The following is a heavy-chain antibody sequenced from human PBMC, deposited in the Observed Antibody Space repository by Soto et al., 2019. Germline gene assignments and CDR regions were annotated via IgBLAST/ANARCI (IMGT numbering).Heavy chain of an antibody. D-gene: IGHD5-12*01. V-gene: IGHV1-69*13. J-gene: IGHJ4*02. CDR2: IIPIFGTA. CDR1: GGTFSSYA. CDR3: ARDEGGYNYFDY. Sequence: SVKVSCKASGGTFSSYAISWVQQAPGQGLEWMGGIIPIFGTANYAQKFQGRVTITADESTSTAYMELSSLRSEDTAVYYCARDEGGYNYFDYWGQGTLVTVSS.